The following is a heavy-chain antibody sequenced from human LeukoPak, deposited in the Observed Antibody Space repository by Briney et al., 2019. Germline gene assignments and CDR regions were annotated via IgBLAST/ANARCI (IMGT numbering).Heavy chain of an antibody. J-gene: IGHJ4*02. V-gene: IGHV1-69*13. Sequence: ASEKVSCKASGGTFSSYAISWVRQAPGQGLEWMGGIIPIFGTANYAQKFQGRVTITADESTSTAYMELSSLRSEDTAVYYCAGASSGWYDPLDYWGQGTLVTVSS. CDR3: AGASSGWYDPLDY. CDR1: GGTFSSYA. D-gene: IGHD6-19*01. CDR2: IIPIFGTA.